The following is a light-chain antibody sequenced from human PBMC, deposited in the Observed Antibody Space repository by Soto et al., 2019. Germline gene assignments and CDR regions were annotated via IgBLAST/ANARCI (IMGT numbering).Light chain of an antibody. J-gene: IGKJ5*01. CDR3: QNYNSAQIT. Sequence: IRMTQSPSSLSASTGDRVTITCRASRGISSYLAWYQQKPGKAPKLLIYAASTLQSGVPSRFSGSGSGTDFTLTISCLQPEDFATYYCQNYNSAQITFGQGTRLEIK. CDR1: RGISSY. CDR2: AAS. V-gene: IGKV1-8*01.